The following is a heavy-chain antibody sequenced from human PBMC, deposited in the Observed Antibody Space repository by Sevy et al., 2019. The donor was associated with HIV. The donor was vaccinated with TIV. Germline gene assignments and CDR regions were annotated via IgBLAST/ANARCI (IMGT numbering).Heavy chain of an antibody. J-gene: IGHJ3*02. V-gene: IGHV3-9*01. CDR3: AKDRAAKYDPFDI. CDR2: ISWNSGSI. CDR1: GFTFDDYA. Sequence: GGSLRLSCAASGFTFDDYAMHWVRQAPGKGLEWVSGISWNSGSIGYADSVKGRFTISRDNAKNSLYLQMNSLRAEDTALYYCAKDRAAKYDPFDIWGQGTMVTVSS.